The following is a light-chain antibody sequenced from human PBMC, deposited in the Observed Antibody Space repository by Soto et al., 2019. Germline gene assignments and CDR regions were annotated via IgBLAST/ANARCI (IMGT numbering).Light chain of an antibody. CDR1: QSISSN. CDR2: GAS. V-gene: IGKV3-15*01. CDR3: QQYNNWPRT. J-gene: IGKJ1*01. Sequence: IVIKQSPATLSVSPGERATLSCRASQSISSNLAWYQQKPGQAPRLLIYGASTRATGIPARFSGSGSGTEFTLTISSLQSEDFAVYYCQQYNNWPRTFGQGTKVDIK.